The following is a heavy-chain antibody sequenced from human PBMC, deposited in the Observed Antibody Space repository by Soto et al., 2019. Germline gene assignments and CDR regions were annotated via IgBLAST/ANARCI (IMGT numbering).Heavy chain of an antibody. D-gene: IGHD5-18*01. CDR1: GGSISSSSYY. CDR3: TCIFSGGYGYGFYFYGMDV. CDR2: IYYSGST. V-gene: IGHV4-39*01. J-gene: IGHJ6*02. Sequence: SETLSVTCTVPGGSISSSSYYWGWIRQPPGKGLEWIGSIYYSGSTYYNPSLKSRVTISVDTSKSQFSLKLSSVTAADTAVYYCTCIFSGGYGYGFYFYGMDVWGQGTTVT.